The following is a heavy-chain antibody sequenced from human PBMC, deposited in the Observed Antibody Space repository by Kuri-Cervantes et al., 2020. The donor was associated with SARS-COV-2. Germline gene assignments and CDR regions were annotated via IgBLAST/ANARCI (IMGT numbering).Heavy chain of an antibody. D-gene: IGHD3-22*01. J-gene: IGHJ4*02. CDR2: INQSGST. Sequence: SQTLSLTCAVYGGSFSGYSWTWIRQSPGKGLEWIGEINQSGSTNYNPSLKSRVTISPDTSKNQFSLKLSPVTAAGTAVYYCARGATDISLVLVVMTGAAHYFDHWGRGTLVTVSS. V-gene: IGHV4-34*01. CDR1: GGSFSGYS. CDR3: ARGATDISLVLVVMTGAAHYFDH.